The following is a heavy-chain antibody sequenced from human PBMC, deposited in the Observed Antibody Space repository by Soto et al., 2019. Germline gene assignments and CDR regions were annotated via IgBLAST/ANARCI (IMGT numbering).Heavy chain of an antibody. V-gene: IGHV4-4*02. CDR3: AREVVPAAHMDV. Sequence: QVQLQESGPGLVKPSGTLSLPCAVSSGSISSSNWWSWVRQPPGKGLEWIGEIYHSGSTNYNPSLNSRVTMSVDKSKNQFSLKLSSVTAADTAVYYCAREVVPAAHMDVWGNGTTVTVSS. CDR1: SGSISSSNW. J-gene: IGHJ6*03. D-gene: IGHD2-2*01. CDR2: IYHSGST.